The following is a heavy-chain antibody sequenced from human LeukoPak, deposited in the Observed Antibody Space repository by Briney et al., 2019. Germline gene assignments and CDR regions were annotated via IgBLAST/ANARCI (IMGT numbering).Heavy chain of an antibody. D-gene: IGHD2-2*03. CDR3: AKDGGYCSSTSCYPNSEYFDY. CDR2: IRYDGSNK. CDR1: GFTFSSYG. J-gene: IGHJ4*02. Sequence: SGGPLRLSCAASGFTFSSYGMHWVRQAPGKGLEWVAFIRYDGSNKYYADSVKGRFTISRDNSKNTLYLQMNSLRAEDTAVYYCAKDGGYCSSTSCYPNSEYFDYWGQGTLVTVSS. V-gene: IGHV3-30*02.